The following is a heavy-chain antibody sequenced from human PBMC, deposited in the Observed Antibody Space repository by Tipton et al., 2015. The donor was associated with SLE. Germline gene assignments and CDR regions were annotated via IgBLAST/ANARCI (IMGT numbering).Heavy chain of an antibody. V-gene: IGHV4-30-4*01. CDR1: GGSISSGDYY. Sequence: TLSLTCTVSGGSISSGDYYWSWIRQPPGKGLEWIGYIYYSGSTYYNPSLKSRVTISVDTSKNQFSLKLSSVTAADTAVYYCARDRAVGATVVPFDYWGQGTLVTVSS. CDR2: IYYSGST. J-gene: IGHJ4*02. CDR3: ARDRAVGATVVPFDY. D-gene: IGHD1-26*01.